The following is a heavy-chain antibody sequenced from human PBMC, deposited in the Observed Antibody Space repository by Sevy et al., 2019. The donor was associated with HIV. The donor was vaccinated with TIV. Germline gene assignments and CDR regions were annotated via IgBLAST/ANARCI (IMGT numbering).Heavy chain of an antibody. CDR1: GFTFSNPW. CDR2: IKSKSDGGKT. CDR3: TADPSLSFAMRVVAGAGMDV. D-gene: IGHD3-22*01. Sequence: GGSLRLSCVASGFTFSNPWMSWVRQAPGKGLEWVGRIKSKSDGGKTDYAAPVKGRFTNSRDDSRNTLYLQMTRLKIDETAVYYCTADPSLSFAMRVVAGAGMDVWGQGTTVTVSS. V-gene: IGHV3-15*01. J-gene: IGHJ6*02.